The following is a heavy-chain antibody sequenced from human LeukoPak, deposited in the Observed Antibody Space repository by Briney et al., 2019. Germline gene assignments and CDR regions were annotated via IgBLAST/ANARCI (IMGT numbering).Heavy chain of an antibody. CDR2: IYYSGST. CDR3: ARGQWELPDY. J-gene: IGHJ4*02. CDR1: GGSISSYY. V-gene: IGHV4-59*01. Sequence: KPSETLSLTCTVSGGSISSYYWSWIRQPPGKGLEWIGYIYYSGSTNYNPSLKGRVTISVDTSKNQFSLKLSSVTAADTAVYYCARGQWELPDYWGQGTLVTVSS. D-gene: IGHD1-26*01.